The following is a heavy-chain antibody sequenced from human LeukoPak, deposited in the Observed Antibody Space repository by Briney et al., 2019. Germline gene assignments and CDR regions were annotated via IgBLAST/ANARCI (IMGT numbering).Heavy chain of an antibody. J-gene: IGHJ4*02. Sequence: GGSLRLSCAASGFTFSSYAMHWVRQAPGKGLEWVAVISYDGSNKYYADSVKGRFTISRDNSKNTLYLQMNSLRAEDTAVYYCASGEWPQNYWGQGTLVTVSS. V-gene: IGHV3-30-3*01. D-gene: IGHD3-10*01. CDR2: ISYDGSNK. CDR1: GFTFSSYA. CDR3: ASGEWPQNY.